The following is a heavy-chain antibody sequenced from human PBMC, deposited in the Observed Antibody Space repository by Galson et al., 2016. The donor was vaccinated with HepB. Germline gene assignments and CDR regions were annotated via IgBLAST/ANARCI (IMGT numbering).Heavy chain of an antibody. CDR2: ITSTGGST. CDR1: GFTFTMYT. V-gene: IGHV3-23*01. J-gene: IGHJ4*02. CDR3: VNPVPSDSNILNGYLFH. Sequence: SLRLSCAASGFTFTMYTMNWVRQAPGKGLEWVSAITSTGGSTYYADSVKGRFSISRDNSKNPLYLQMNSLRAEDTAIYHCVNPVPSDSNILNGYLFHWGQGTLVTVSS. D-gene: IGHD3-9*01.